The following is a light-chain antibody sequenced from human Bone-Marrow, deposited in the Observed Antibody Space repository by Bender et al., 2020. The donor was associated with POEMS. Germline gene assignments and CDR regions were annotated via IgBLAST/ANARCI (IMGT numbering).Light chain of an antibody. Sequence: SFELTQPPSVSVSPGQTATITCSGDNLGSASPSWYQQRPGQAPVLVMYKDTERPSGVPERFSGSSSGTTVTLTITGVQAEDEADYYCQSADGSSYVLFGGGTKLTVL. CDR2: KDT. CDR1: NLGSAS. V-gene: IGLV3-25*03. J-gene: IGLJ2*01. CDR3: QSADGSSYVL.